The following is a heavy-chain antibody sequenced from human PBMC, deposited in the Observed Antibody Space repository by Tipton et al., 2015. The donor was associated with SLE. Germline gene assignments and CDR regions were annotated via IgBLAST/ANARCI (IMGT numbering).Heavy chain of an antibody. CDR1: GGSISRNNCY. V-gene: IGHV4-39*01. CDR3: ARQLTVDGSLDI. CDR2: IHYSGST. Sequence: TLSLTCTVSGGSISRNNCYWGWIRQPPGKGLEWIGSIHYSGSTYYSTSLKSRVTILADSSKNQVSLKLTSVADADTAVYYCARQLTVDGSLDIWGQGTLVTVSS. J-gene: IGHJ4*02. D-gene: IGHD1-26*01.